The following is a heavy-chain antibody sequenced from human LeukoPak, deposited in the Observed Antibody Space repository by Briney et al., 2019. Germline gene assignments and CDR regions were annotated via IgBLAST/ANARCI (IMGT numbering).Heavy chain of an antibody. V-gene: IGHV3-23*01. CDR1: GFTFSSFG. CDR2: ISGGGGTI. D-gene: IGHD6-6*01. Sequence: LAGGSLRLSCAASGFTFSSFGMSWVRQAPGKGLEWISTISGGGGTIYYADSVRGRFAISRDNSMDTLSLQMNSLGAEDTAPYYCAKGRYSSSSAYFDYWGQGALVTVSS. CDR3: AKGRYSSSSAYFDY. J-gene: IGHJ4*02.